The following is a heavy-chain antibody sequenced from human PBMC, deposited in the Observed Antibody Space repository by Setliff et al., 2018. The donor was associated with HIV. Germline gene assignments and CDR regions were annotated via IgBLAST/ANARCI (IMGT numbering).Heavy chain of an antibody. CDR2: MNPNSGDT. CDR1: GYTFTSCD. D-gene: IGHD2-2*01. J-gene: IGHJ6*03. Sequence: GASVKVSCKASGYTFTSCDIHWVRQATGQGLEWMGWMNPNSGDTGFAQKFQGRVSITRNTSTGTAYLELSSLRSVDTAVYYCAGWVPYWSTTSRYHWLFHYMDVRGKGTTVTVSS. CDR3: AGWVPYWSTTSRYHWLFHYMDV. V-gene: IGHV1-8*02.